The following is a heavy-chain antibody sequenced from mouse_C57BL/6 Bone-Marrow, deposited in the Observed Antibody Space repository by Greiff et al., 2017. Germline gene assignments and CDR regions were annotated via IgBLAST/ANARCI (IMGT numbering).Heavy chain of an antibody. J-gene: IGHJ2*01. CDR3: GERLRRVLFDY. CDR1: GYTFTDYN. V-gene: IGHV1-22*01. Sequence: EVKLMESGPELVKPGASVKMSCKASGYTFTDYNMHWVKQSHGKSLEWIGYINPNNGGTSYNQKFKGKATLTVNKSSSTAYMELRSLTSEDSAVYYCGERLRRVLFDYWGQGTTLTVSS. D-gene: IGHD2-4*01. CDR2: INPNNGGT.